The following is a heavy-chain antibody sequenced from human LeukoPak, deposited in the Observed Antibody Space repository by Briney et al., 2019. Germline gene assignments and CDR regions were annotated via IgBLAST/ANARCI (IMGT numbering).Heavy chain of an antibody. CDR2: IKQDGSEK. CDR3: ARELPSYSSGWYEDRYYFDY. D-gene: IGHD6-19*01. Sequence: GGSLRLSCAASGFTFSSYWMSWVRQAPGKGLEWVANIKQDGSEKYYLDSVKGRFTISRDNAKNSLYLQMNSLRAEDTAVYYCARELPSYSSGWYEDRYYFDYWGQGTLVTVSS. J-gene: IGHJ4*02. CDR1: GFTFSSYW. V-gene: IGHV3-7*01.